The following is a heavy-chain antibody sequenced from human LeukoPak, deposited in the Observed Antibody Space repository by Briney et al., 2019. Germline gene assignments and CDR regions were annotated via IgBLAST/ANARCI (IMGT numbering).Heavy chain of an antibody. CDR2: IYISGTT. D-gene: IGHD5-24*01. CDR1: GDSINSGSYY. CDR3: ARSEMATMKGFDY. Sequence: SETLSLTCTVSGDSINSGSYYWNWIRQPAGKGLEWIGRIYISGTTNYNPSLKSRVTLSVDTFKNRFSLKLTSVTAADTAVYYCARSEMATMKGFDYWGQGTLVTVSS. V-gene: IGHV4-61*02. J-gene: IGHJ4*02.